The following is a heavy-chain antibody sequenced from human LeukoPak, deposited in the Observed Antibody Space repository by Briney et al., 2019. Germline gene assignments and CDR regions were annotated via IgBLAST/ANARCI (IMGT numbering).Heavy chain of an antibody. J-gene: IGHJ4*02. Sequence: GGSLRLSCAASGFTFSSFSMNWVRQAPGKGLEWVSSIRVGSGSIYYADSLKGPFTISRDNAKNSLYLQMDSLRAEDTAVYYCARDTTYCGGGCYSSTDYWGQGTLVSVSS. CDR3: ARDTTYCGGGCYSSTDY. D-gene: IGHD2-21*02. CDR1: GFTFSSFS. V-gene: IGHV3-21*01. CDR2: IRVGSGSI.